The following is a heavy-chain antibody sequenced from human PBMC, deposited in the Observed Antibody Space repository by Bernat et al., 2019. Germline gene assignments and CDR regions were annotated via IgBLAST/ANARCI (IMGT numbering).Heavy chain of an antibody. CDR3: ARDYEWELTISGGMDV. Sequence: EVQLVESGGGLVQPGGSLRLSCAASGFTFSSYEMNWVRQAPGKGLEWVSYISSSGSTTYYADSVKGRFTISRDNAKNSLYLQMNSLRAEDTAVYYCARDYEWELTISGGMDVWGQGTTVTVSS. J-gene: IGHJ6*02. V-gene: IGHV3-48*03. CDR2: ISSSGSTT. CDR1: GFTFSSYE. D-gene: IGHD1-26*01.